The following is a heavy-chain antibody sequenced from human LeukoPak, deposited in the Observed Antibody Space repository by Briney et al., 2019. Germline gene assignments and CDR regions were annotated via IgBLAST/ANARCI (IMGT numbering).Heavy chain of an antibody. D-gene: IGHD3-22*01. CDR3: ARDSRVVTLGMPDY. Sequence: GGSLRLSCAASEFSVGSNYMTWVRQAPGKGLEWVSYISSSGSTIYYADSVKGRFTISRDNAKNSLYLQMNSLRAEDTAVYYCARDSRVVTLGMPDYWGQGTLVTVSS. CDR1: EFSVGSNY. V-gene: IGHV3-48*03. J-gene: IGHJ4*02. CDR2: ISSSGSTI.